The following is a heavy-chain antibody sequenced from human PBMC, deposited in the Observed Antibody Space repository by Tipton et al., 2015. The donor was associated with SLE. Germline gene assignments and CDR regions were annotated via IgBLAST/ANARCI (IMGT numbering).Heavy chain of an antibody. CDR3: AGVSRDAFEI. Sequence: TLSLTCTVSEGSISSGGYYWSWIRQPPGKGLEWIGEINHSGSTNYNPSLKSRVTISVDTSKNQFSLKLSSVTAADTAVYYCAGVSRDAFEIWGQGTMVTVSS. V-gene: IGHV4-39*07. CDR1: EGSISSGGYY. CDR2: INHSGST. D-gene: IGHD5/OR15-5a*01. J-gene: IGHJ3*02.